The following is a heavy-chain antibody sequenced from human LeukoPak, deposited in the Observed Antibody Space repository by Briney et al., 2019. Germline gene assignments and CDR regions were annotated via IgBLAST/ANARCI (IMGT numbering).Heavy chain of an antibody. CDR3: AREGDFWSGYNDY. Sequence: SETLSLTCAIYGGSFSGYYWSWIRQPPGKGLEWIGEINHSGSTNYNPSLKSRVTISVDTSKKQFSLKLSSVTAADTAVYYCAREGDFWSGYNDYWGQGTLVTVSS. J-gene: IGHJ4*02. V-gene: IGHV4-34*01. D-gene: IGHD3-3*01. CDR2: INHSGST. CDR1: GGSFSGYY.